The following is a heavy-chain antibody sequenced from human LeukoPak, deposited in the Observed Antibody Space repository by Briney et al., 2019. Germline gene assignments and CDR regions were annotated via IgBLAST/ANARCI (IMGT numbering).Heavy chain of an antibody. D-gene: IGHD3-16*01. V-gene: IGHV3-23*01. CDR3: AASKAGAYAGFDY. Sequence: GGSLRLSCAASGFTFPAYAMSWVRQAPEKGLEWVSAIDNSGRYTYYADSVKGRFTISRDNSKNTLYLQMNSLRADDTAVYYCAASKAGAYAGFDYWGQGTLVTVSP. J-gene: IGHJ4*02. CDR1: GFTFPAYA. CDR2: IDNSGRYT.